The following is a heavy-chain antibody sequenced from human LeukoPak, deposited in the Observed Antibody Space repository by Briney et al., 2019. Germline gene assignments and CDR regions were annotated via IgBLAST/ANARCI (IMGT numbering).Heavy chain of an antibody. Sequence: SETLSLTCAVSGYSISTGRDWGWIRQPPGKGLEWIGSIYQSGSTYYNPSLKSRVTISVDTSKNQFSLNLRSVTAADTAVYYCARSLSTAGIDYWGQGTLVTVSS. CDR3: ARSLSTAGIDY. D-gene: IGHD2-2*01. V-gene: IGHV4-38-2*01. CDR2: IYQSGST. CDR1: GYSISTGRD. J-gene: IGHJ4*02.